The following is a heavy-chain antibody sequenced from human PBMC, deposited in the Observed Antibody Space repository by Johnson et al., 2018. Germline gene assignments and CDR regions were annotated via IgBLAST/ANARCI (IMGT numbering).Heavy chain of an antibody. J-gene: IGHJ4*02. CDR2: INPNADGGTT. Sequence: VQLVESGGGLVKPGGSLRLSCSASGFPFNNAWLNWVRQAPGKGREWVGRINPNADGGTTDYAAPVKGRFTISRDDSKNMLYLQRNSLNTEDTAMYYCTTVPGRNWGQGTLVTVSS. CDR3: TTVPGRN. V-gene: IGHV3-15*07. CDR1: GFPFNNAW. D-gene: IGHD3-10*01.